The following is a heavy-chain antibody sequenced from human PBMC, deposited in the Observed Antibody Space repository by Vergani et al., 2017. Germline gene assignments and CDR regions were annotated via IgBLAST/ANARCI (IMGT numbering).Heavy chain of an antibody. CDR2: VSGYNGDT. Sequence: QIHLVQSGGEVKKPGASVKVSCKASGYIFSNYGIIWVRRAPGQRLEWVGWVSGYNGDTNYAQKFQGRVTMTKDTSTSTAYMEVRSLGSDDTAGYYCTRGWYYDSIAYWAYWGQGTLVTVSS. CDR3: TRGWYYDSIAYWAY. V-gene: IGHV1-18*01. J-gene: IGHJ4*02. CDR1: GYIFSNYG. D-gene: IGHD3-22*01.